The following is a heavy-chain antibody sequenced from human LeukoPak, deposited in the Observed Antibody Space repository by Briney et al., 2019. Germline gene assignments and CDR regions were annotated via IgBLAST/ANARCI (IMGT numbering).Heavy chain of an antibody. CDR1: GGFLSNNY. D-gene: IGHD3-22*01. CDR2: IYYSGST. V-gene: IGHV4-59*01. CDR3: ARGGYYDSTPFDI. Sequence: SETLSLTWTVSGGFLSNNYWSWIRQPPGKGLEWIGYIYYSGSTNYNPSLTSRVIMSIDTSKNQFSLELTSVTAADTAVYYCARGGYYDSTPFDIWGQGTMVTVSS. J-gene: IGHJ3*02.